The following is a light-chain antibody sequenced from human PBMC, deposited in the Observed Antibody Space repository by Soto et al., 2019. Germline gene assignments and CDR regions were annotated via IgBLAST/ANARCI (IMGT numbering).Light chain of an antibody. CDR1: SSDVGGFNL. J-gene: IGLJ2*01. V-gene: IGLV2-14*02. Sequence: QSALTQPASVSGSPGQSITISCTGTSSDVGGFNLVSWYRQYPGTAPQVMIYEVNNRPSGISNRFSGSKSGNTASLTISGLRTDDEADYYCTSFTSYNTVVFGGGTKVTVL. CDR2: EVN. CDR3: TSFTSYNTVV.